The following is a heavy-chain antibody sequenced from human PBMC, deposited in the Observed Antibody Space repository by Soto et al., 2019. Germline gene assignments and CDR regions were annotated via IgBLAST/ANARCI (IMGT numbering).Heavy chain of an antibody. V-gene: IGHV4-38-2*02. Sequence: SETLSLTCSVSGYLISSGYYWGWVRQTPGKGLEWLGSIDYSGRTYYSPSLKSRVSTSVDLSKNQFSLKLRSVTAADTAVYFCARDLSSGYDSYYCDYWGQGTLVTVSS. CDR2: IDYSGRT. CDR1: GYLISSGYY. CDR3: ARDLSSGYDSYYCDY. J-gene: IGHJ4*02. D-gene: IGHD3-22*01.